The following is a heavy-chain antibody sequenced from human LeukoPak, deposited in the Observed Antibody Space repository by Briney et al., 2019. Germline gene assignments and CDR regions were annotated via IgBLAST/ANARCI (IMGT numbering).Heavy chain of an antibody. V-gene: IGHV4-38-2*02. CDR1: GYSISSGYY. J-gene: IGHJ4*02. CDR3: ARDPVAGHDY. CDR2: IYHSGST. D-gene: IGHD6-19*01. Sequence: SETLSLTCAVSGYSISSGYYWGWIRQPPGKGLEWIGSIYHSGSTYYNPSLKSRVTISVDTSKNQFSLKLSSVTAADTAVYYCARDPVAGHDYWGQGTLVTVSS.